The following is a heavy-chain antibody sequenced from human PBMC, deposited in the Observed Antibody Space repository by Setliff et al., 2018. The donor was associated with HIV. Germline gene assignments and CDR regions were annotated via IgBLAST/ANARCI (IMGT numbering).Heavy chain of an antibody. CDR3: ARVPAGTAYDK. V-gene: IGHV1-69*10. CDR2: IIPILGIT. J-gene: IGHJ4*02. CDR1: GGTFSNFA. D-gene: IGHD1-7*01. Sequence: VKVSCKTSGGTFSNFAVSWVRQAPGQRLEWMGAIIPILGITNYAEKFQGKVTVTLDESTTTSFMELSSLRSEDTAVYFCARVPAGTAYDKWGQGTLVTVSS.